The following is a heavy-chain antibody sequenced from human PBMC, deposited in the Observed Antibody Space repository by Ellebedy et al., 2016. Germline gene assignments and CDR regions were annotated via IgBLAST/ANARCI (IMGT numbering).Heavy chain of an antibody. Sequence: SDTLSLTXAVYGGSFSGYYWSWIRQPPGKGLEWIGEINHSGSTNYNPSLKSRVTISVDTSKNQFSLKLSSVTAADTAVYYCARGEGGYCSSTSCQRYYYGMDVWGQGTTVTVSS. CDR1: GGSFSGYY. CDR3: ARGEGGYCSSTSCQRYYYGMDV. V-gene: IGHV4-34*01. CDR2: INHSGST. J-gene: IGHJ6*02. D-gene: IGHD2-2*01.